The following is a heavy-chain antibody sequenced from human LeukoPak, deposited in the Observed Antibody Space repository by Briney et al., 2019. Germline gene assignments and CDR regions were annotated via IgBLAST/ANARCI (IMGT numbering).Heavy chain of an antibody. CDR1: AGSISSRSYY. Sequence: PSETLSLTCTVSAGSISSRSYYWGWIRQPPGKGLEWIGSSYYSGSPHYNPSLKSRVAISVDTSKNQFSLKLSSVTAADTAVYYCARVGEVDTAMVNAFDYWGQGTLVTVSS. V-gene: IGHV4-39*07. D-gene: IGHD5-18*01. CDR2: SYYSGSP. CDR3: ARVGEVDTAMVNAFDY. J-gene: IGHJ4*02.